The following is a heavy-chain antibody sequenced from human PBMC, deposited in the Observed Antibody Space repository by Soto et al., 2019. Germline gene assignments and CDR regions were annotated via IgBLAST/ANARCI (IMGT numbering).Heavy chain of an antibody. CDR3: TRGVRGYVSY. CDR2: ISHGGST. D-gene: IGHD5-18*01. Sequence: SETLSLTCVVSGYPISNGYYWGWIRQPPGKGLEWIGTISHGGSTNYNPSLSSRITISLDTSVNHFSLMLSSLTAADTAIYYCTRGVRGYVSYWGQGTLVTVSS. V-gene: IGHV4-38-2*01. J-gene: IGHJ4*02. CDR1: GYPISNGYY.